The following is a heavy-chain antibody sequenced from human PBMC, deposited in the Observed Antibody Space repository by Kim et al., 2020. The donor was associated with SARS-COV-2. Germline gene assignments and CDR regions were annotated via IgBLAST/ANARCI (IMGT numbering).Heavy chain of an antibody. D-gene: IGHD3-3*01. V-gene: IGHV3-23*01. Sequence: GGSLRLSCTASGFTFNTYAMTWVRQAPGKGLEWVSRISGGGEYTFYADSVKGRFTISRDNSKNTVYLETTNLRAEDTAIYYCAKIPLYDFWSHADDWGQGTLVTVSS. CDR3: AKIPLYDFWSHADD. CDR2: ISGGGEYT. J-gene: IGHJ4*02. CDR1: GFTFNTYA.